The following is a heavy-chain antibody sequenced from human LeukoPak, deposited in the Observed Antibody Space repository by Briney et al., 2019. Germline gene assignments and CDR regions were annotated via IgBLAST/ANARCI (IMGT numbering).Heavy chain of an antibody. Sequence: SETLSLTCAVYGGSFSGYYWSWIRQPPGRGLEWIGEINHSGSTNYNPSLKSRVTISVDTSKNQFPLKLSSVTAADTAVYYCASIKDDILTGYYISSHYYYYMDVWGKGTTVTVSS. CDR2: INHSGST. CDR1: GGSFSGYY. J-gene: IGHJ6*03. D-gene: IGHD3-9*01. V-gene: IGHV4-34*01. CDR3: ASIKDDILTGYYISSHYYYYMDV.